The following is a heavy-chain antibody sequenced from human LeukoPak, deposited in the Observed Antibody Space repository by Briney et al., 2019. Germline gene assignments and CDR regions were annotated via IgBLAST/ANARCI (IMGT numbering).Heavy chain of an antibody. J-gene: IGHJ4*02. V-gene: IGHV3-43D*03. CDR2: ITWDGIST. CDR3: ANSRYDSSGYYGIIGY. CDR1: GFTFDDYA. Sequence: GGSLRLSCAASGFTFDDYAMHWVRQAPGKGLEWVSLITWDGISTSYADSVKGRFTISRDNSKNSLYLQMNSLRAEDTAVYYCANSRYDSSGYYGIIGYWGQGTLVTVSS. D-gene: IGHD3-22*01.